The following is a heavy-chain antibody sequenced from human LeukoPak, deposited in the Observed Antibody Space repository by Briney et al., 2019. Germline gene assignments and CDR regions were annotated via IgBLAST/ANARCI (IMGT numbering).Heavy chain of an antibody. V-gene: IGHV4-59*08. J-gene: IGHJ4*02. Sequence: SETLSLTCTVSGGSISSYYWSWIRQPPGKGLEWIAYMDYSGSTFYNPSLKSRVSTSVDTSKNQFSLKVRSVTAADTAVYYCARPGGDYTFDYWGQGTLVTVSS. CDR3: ARPGGDYTFDY. CDR2: MDYSGST. CDR1: GGSISSYY. D-gene: IGHD4-17*01.